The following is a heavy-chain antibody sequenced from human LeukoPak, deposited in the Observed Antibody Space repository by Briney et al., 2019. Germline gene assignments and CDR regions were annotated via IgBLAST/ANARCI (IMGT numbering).Heavy chain of an antibody. D-gene: IGHD5-18*01. CDR1: GFTFSSYG. Sequence: GGSLRLSCAASGFTFSSYGMHWVRQAPGKGLEWVAVISYDGSNKYYADSMKGRFTISRDNSKNTLYLQMNSLRAEDTAVYYCAKVRVGYSYGSEAGFFDYWGQGTLVTVSS. J-gene: IGHJ4*02. CDR2: ISYDGSNK. V-gene: IGHV3-30*18. CDR3: AKVRVGYSYGSEAGFFDY.